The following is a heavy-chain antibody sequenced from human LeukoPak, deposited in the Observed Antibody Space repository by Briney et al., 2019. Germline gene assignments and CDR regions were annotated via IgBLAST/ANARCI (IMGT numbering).Heavy chain of an antibody. CDR2: MNPNSGNT. J-gene: IGHJ5*02. CDR3: ARSRGSITMVRGRPWFDP. CDR1: GYTFTTYG. D-gene: IGHD3-10*01. V-gene: IGHV1-8*03. Sequence: ASVKVSCKASGYTFTTYGISWVRQAPGQGREWMGWMNPNSGNTGYAQKFQGRVTITRNTSISTAYMELSSLRSEDTAVYYCARSRGSITMVRGRPWFDPWGQGTLVTVSS.